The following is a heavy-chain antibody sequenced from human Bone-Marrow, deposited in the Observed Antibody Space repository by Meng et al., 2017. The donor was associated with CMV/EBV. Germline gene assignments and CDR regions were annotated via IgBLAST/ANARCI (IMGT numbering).Heavy chain of an antibody. CDR1: GYTFTGYY. Sequence: ASVKVSCKASGYTFTGYYMHWVRQAPGQGLEWMGIINPSGGSTSYAQKFQGRVTMTRDTSTSTVYMELSSLRSEDTAVYYCARAVWSGYSRNWFDPWGQGTLVTVSS. D-gene: IGHD3-3*01. J-gene: IGHJ5*02. V-gene: IGHV1-46*01. CDR2: INPSGGST. CDR3: ARAVWSGYSRNWFDP.